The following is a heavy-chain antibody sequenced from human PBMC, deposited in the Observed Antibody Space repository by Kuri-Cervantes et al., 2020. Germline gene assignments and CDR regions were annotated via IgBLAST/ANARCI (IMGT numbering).Heavy chain of an antibody. J-gene: IGHJ3*02. CDR1: GGSISSYY. D-gene: IGHD1-1*01. V-gene: IGHV4-59*13. CDR3: AREYDDAFDI. Sequence: SETLSLTCTVSGGSISSYYWSWIRQPPGKGLEWIGYNYYSGSTNYNPSLKSRVTISVDTSKNQFSLKLSSVTAADTAVYYCAREYDDAFDIWGQGTMVTVSS. CDR2: NYYSGST.